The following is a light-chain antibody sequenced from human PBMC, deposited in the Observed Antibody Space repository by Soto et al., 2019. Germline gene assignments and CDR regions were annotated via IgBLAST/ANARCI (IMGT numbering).Light chain of an antibody. CDR1: QSVSRN. CDR2: RAS. V-gene: IGKV3-11*01. Sequence: VLTQSPATLYLSPGERATLSCRASQSVSRNLAWYQQKPGQAPRLLIYRASTRATGVPARFSGSGSGTDFSLSISSLQPEDFAVYYCQQRNDWQRTFGQGTKVEVK. J-gene: IGKJ1*01. CDR3: QQRNDWQRT.